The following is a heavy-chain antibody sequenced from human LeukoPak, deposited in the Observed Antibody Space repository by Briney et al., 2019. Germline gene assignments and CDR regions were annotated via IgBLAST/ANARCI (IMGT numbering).Heavy chain of an antibody. V-gene: IGHV3-66*01. Sequence: GGSLRLSCALSGFTVSSNFMTWVRQAPGKGLEWVSILYGDGSAYYADSVKGRFTISRDNSKNTLYLQMNSLRAEDTAVYYCARDSFGLGIAAADGWFDPWGQGTLVTVSS. D-gene: IGHD6-13*01. CDR1: GFTVSSNF. CDR3: ARDSFGLGIAAADGWFDP. J-gene: IGHJ5*02. CDR2: LYGDGSA.